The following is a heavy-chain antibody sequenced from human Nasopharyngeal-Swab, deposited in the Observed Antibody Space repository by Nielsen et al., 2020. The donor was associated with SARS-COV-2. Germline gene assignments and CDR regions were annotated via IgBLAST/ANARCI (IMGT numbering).Heavy chain of an antibody. D-gene: IGHD6-19*01. Sequence: GVLKISCAASEFTFSTYSMHWVRQAPGKGLEWISYISSGGSATHYADSVKGRFAISRDNPKNSLYLQMYSLRAEDTAVYYCARDPYSSGWFDYWGQGTLVTVSS. CDR1: EFTFSTYS. J-gene: IGHJ4*02. CDR2: ISSGGSAT. CDR3: ARDPYSSGWFDY. V-gene: IGHV3-48*04.